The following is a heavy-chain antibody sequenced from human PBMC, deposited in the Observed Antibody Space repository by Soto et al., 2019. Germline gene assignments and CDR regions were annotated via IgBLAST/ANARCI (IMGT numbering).Heavy chain of an antibody. CDR1: GGSVSTGMKY. J-gene: IGHJ6*02. Sequence: SETLSLPCTVSGGSVSTGMKYWGWVRQPPGKALEFIGYMYKTGETLLNSSLKSRVTLSMGTSKNQFSLTLSSVTAADTAVYFCMKAHESGDFLGMSVWGPGTTVTVSS. D-gene: IGHD3-10*01. CDR2: MYKTGET. V-gene: IGHV4-61*01. CDR3: MKAHESGDFLGMSV.